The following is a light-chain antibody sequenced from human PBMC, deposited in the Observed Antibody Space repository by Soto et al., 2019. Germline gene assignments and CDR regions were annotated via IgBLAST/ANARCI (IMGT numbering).Light chain of an antibody. J-gene: IGKJ5*01. CDR1: QSLLNNKNY. CDR3: QQYYRIPIT. CDR2: WAS. Sequence: DIVMTQSPDSLAVSLGERATINCTSSQSLLNNKNYLAWYQQKPGQPPKLLIYWASTRESGVPDRFSGSGSGTDFILTISSLQAEDVALYFCQQYYRIPITFGQGTRLEIK. V-gene: IGKV4-1*01.